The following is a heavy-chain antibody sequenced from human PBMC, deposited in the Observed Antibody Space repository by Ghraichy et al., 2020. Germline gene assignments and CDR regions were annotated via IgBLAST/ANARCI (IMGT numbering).Heavy chain of an antibody. D-gene: IGHD2-2*02. CDR2: IYWDDDK. J-gene: IGHJ6*03. CDR3: AHRLGYCSSTSCYTGGDYYYYMDV. V-gene: IGHV2-5*02. Sequence: SGPTLVKPTQTLTLTCTFSGFSLSTSGVGVGWIRQPPGKALEWLALIYWDDDKRYSPSLKSRLTITKDTSKNQVVLTMTNMDPVDTATYYCAHRLGYCSSTSCYTGGDYYYYMDVWGKGTTVTVSS. CDR1: GFSLSTSGVG.